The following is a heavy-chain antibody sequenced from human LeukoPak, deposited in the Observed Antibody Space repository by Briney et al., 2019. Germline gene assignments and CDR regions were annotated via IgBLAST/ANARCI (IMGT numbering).Heavy chain of an antibody. J-gene: IGHJ4*02. D-gene: IGHD3-9*01. Sequence: GGSLRLSCAASGFTFSSYAMSWVRQAPGKGLEWVSVIYSGGSTYYADSVKGRFTISRDNSKNTLYLQMNSLRAEDTAVYYCAREEYDILTGSYYFDYWGQGTLVTVSS. CDR3: AREEYDILTGSYYFDY. V-gene: IGHV3-53*01. CDR1: GFTFSSYA. CDR2: IYSGGST.